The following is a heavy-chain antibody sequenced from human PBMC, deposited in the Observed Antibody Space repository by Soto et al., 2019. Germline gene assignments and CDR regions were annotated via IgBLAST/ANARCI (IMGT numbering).Heavy chain of an antibody. Sequence: GGSLRLSCEASGFSFSTYSMHWVRQAPGKGLEWVSSIGRRSDIYYADSVKGRFTISRDNAKNSASLQMNSLRDEDTAVYYCAREETAWPLAYGLDVWGQGTTVTVSS. CDR3: AREETAWPLAYGLDV. V-gene: IGHV3-21*01. J-gene: IGHJ6*02. D-gene: IGHD2-21*02. CDR1: GFSFSTYS. CDR2: IGRRSDI.